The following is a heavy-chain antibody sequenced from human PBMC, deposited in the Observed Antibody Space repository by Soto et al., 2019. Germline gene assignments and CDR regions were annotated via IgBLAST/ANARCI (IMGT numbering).Heavy chain of an antibody. CDR3: ANLPLYGSGFDC. V-gene: IGHV3-9*01. J-gene: IGHJ4*02. Sequence: EVQLVESGGGLVQPGRSLRLSCAASGFTFDDYAIHWVRQAPGRGLEWVAGISWNGASIGYADSVKGRFTISRDHAKNSLHLQMNSLRSEDTALYYCANLPLYGSGFDCWGQGTLVTVSS. CDR1: GFTFDDYA. D-gene: IGHD3-10*01. CDR2: ISWNGASI.